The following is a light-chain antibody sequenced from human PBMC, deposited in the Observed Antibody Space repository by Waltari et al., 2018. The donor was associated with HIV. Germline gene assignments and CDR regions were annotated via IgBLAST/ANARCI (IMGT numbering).Light chain of an antibody. CDR1: ALPKKY. V-gene: IGLV3-10*01. CDR3: YSTDSSGNHRV. J-gene: IGLJ3*02. CDR2: EDS. Sequence: SSELTQPPSVSVSPGQTARITCSGDALPKKYAYWYQQKSGQAPVLVIYEDSKRPPGIPEIFSGSSSGTMATLTISGAQVEDEADYYCYSTDSSGNHRVFGGGTKLTVL.